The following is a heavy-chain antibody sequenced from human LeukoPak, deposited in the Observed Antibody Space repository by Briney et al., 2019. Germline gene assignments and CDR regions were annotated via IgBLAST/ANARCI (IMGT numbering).Heavy chain of an antibody. CDR3: ATAPSYYDFWSGSFDY. CDR2: FDPEDGET. CDR1: GYTLTELS. J-gene: IGHJ4*02. D-gene: IGHD3-3*01. Sequence: ASVKVSCKVSGYTLTELSMHWVRQAPGKGLEWMGGFDPEDGETIYAQKFQGRVTMTEDTSTDTAYMELSSLRSEDTAVYYCATAPSYYDFWSGSFDYWGQGTLVTVSS. V-gene: IGHV1-24*01.